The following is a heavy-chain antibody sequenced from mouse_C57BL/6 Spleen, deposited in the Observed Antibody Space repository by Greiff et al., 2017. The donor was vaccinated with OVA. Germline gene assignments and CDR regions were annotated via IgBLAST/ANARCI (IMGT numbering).Heavy chain of an antibody. J-gene: IGHJ1*03. Sequence: QVQLKQPGAELVKPGASVKMSCKASGYTFTSYWITWVKQRPGQGLEWIGDIYPGSGSTNYNEKFKSKATLTVDTSSSTAYMQLSSLTSEDSAVYYCADSNYGYFDVWGTGTTVTVSS. CDR1: GYTFTSYW. CDR2: IYPGSGST. CDR3: ADSNYGYFDV. D-gene: IGHD2-5*01. V-gene: IGHV1-55*01.